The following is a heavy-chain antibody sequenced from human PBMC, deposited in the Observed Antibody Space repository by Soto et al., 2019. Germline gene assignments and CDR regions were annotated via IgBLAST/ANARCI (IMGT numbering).Heavy chain of an antibody. CDR3: ARVLAARAARDFDY. J-gene: IGHJ4*02. CDR2: INPSGGT. D-gene: IGHD6-6*01. Sequence: VQLQQWGAGLLKPSETLSLTCAVYGGSFSTDYWSWICQPPGKGLEWIGEINPSGGTNYNPSLKSRVTISVATSKNQFSLKLSSVTAADTAVYYCARVLAARAARDFDYWGQGTLVTVSS. V-gene: IGHV4-34*01. CDR1: GGSFSTDY.